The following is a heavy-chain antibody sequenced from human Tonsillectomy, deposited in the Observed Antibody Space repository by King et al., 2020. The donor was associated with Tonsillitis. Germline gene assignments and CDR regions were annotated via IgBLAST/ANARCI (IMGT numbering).Heavy chain of an antibody. Sequence: QLQESGPGLVKPSETLSLTCPVSVGSISSYYWSWIRQPPGKGLEWIGYISYSGSTKYNPSLKSRVTISVDMSKNQSSLKLSSVTAADTAVYYCARDEDYGDYGGWFDPWGQGTLVTVSS. CDR2: ISYSGST. CDR3: ARDEDYGDYGGWFDP. D-gene: IGHD4-17*01. J-gene: IGHJ5*02. CDR1: VGSISSYY. V-gene: IGHV4-59*01.